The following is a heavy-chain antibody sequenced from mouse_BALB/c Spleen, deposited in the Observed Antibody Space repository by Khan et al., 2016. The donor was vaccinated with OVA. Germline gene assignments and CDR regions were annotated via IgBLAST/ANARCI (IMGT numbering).Heavy chain of an antibody. D-gene: IGHD2-14*01. CDR3: ARVNDRYGVAY. Sequence: EVELVESGGGLVKPGGSLKLSCAASGFTFSRYYMSWVRQTPEKRLEWVASIGSGGSTYYPDSVKGRITITRDNARNILFLQMNSLTTEDTAIYFCARVNDRYGVAYWGQGTSLTVSS. V-gene: IGHV5-6-5*01. J-gene: IGHJ2*02. CDR1: GFTFSRYY. CDR2: IGSGGST.